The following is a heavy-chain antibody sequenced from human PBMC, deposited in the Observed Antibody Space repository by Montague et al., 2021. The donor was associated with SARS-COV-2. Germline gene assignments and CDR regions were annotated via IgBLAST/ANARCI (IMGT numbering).Heavy chain of an antibody. Sequence: SETLSLTCSVSGGSISSSSYFWGWIRQPPGKGLEWIGSIYYSGGTYSNSSLKSRVTISVDTSKNQFSLKLSSVTAADTAVYYCARHLNYRDYGGDDYWGQRTLVTVSS. D-gene: IGHD4-17*01. CDR1: GGSISSSSYF. CDR3: ARHLNYRDYGGDDY. V-gene: IGHV4-39*01. CDR2: IYYSGGT. J-gene: IGHJ4*02.